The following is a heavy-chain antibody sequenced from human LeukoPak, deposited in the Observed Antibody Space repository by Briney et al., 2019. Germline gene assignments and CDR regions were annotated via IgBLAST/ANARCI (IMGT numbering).Heavy chain of an antibody. Sequence: GGSLRLSCAASGFTFDDYAMHWVRQAPGKGLEWVSGISWNSGSIGYADSVKGRFTISRDNAKNSLYLQMNSLRAEDTVLYYCAKSDCSGGSCYAVYWGQGTLVTVSS. CDR2: ISWNSGSI. D-gene: IGHD2-15*01. J-gene: IGHJ4*02. V-gene: IGHV3-9*01. CDR3: AKSDCSGGSCYAVY. CDR1: GFTFDDYA.